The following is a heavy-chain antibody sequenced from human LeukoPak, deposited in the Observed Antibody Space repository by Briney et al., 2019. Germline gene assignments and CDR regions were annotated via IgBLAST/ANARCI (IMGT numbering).Heavy chain of an antibody. CDR1: GFTFSHCW. V-gene: IGHV3-74*01. CDR2: VTHDGSGT. CDR3: VRDTTPFGYSYDS. D-gene: IGHD5-12*01. Sequence: PDGSLTLSCVASGFTFSHCWMHWFRQVPGKGLVWVARVTHDGSGTSYADSVKGRFTISRDNAKNTLYLEMNSLRVEDTAVYYCVRDTTPFGYSYDSWGQGTLVTVSS. J-gene: IGHJ4*02.